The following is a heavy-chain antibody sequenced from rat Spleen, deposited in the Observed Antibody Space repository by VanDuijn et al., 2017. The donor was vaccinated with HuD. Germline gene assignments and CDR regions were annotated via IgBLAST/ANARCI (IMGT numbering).Heavy chain of an antibody. J-gene: IGHJ2*01. CDR2: ISYDGSSI. D-gene: IGHD4-3*01. CDR3: ARWEFGLFDY. V-gene: IGHV5-7*01. CDR1: GFTFSDYN. Sequence: EVQLVESGGGLVQPGRSLKLSCAASGFTFSDYNMAWVRQAPKKGLEWVTTISYDGSSIYYRDSVKGRFTIPRANAKDILYLHMDSLRSEDTATYYCARWEFGLFDYWGQGVMVTVSS.